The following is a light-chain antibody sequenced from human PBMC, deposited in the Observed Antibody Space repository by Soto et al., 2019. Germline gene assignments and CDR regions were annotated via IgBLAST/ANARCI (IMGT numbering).Light chain of an antibody. V-gene: IGLV2-14*01. CDR2: DVS. Sequence: QSALTQPASVSGSPGQSITISCTGTSSDVGGYTYVSWYQQHPGKAPKLMIYDVSNRPSGVSNRFSGSKSGNTSSLTISGLQAEDEADYYCSSYTSSSTPVCGGGTKLTVL. CDR1: SSDVGGYTY. J-gene: IGLJ2*01. CDR3: SSYTSSSTPV.